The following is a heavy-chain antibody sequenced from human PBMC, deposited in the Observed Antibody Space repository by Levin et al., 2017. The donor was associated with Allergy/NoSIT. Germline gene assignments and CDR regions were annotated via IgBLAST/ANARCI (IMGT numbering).Heavy chain of an antibody. CDR1: GFTFSSYG. V-gene: IGHV3-30*18. CDR3: AKAIVTYYYDSSGRSPFDY. J-gene: IGHJ4*02. CDR2: ISYDGSNK. Sequence: GGSLRLSCAASGFTFSSYGMHWVRQAPGKGLEWVAVISYDGSNKYYADSVKGRFTISRDNSKNTLYLQMNSLRAEDTAVYYCAKAIVTYYYDSSGRSPFDYWGQGTLVTVSS. D-gene: IGHD3-22*01.